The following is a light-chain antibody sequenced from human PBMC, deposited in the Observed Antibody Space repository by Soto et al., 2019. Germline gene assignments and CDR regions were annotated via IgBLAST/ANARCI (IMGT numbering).Light chain of an antibody. CDR2: EVS. V-gene: IGLV2-8*01. CDR3: SSYAASNIVV. J-gene: IGLJ2*01. Sequence: QSALTQPPSASGSPGQSVTISCTAASSDVGGYNYVSWYQQHPGKAPKVMIYEVSKRPSGVPDRFSGSKSGNTASLTVSGLQAEDEADYYCSSYAASNIVVFGGGTKVTVL. CDR1: SSDVGGYNY.